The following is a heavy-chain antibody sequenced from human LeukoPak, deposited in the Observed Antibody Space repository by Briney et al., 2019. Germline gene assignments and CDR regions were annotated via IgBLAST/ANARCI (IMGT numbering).Heavy chain of an antibody. CDR1: AFTFSNYA. D-gene: IGHD5-18*01. Sequence: GGSLRLSCAVSAFTFSNYAMNWVRQAPGKGLEWVSAISGGGGSTYYANSVKGRFTISRDTSRTTLYLQMNSLRAEDTAVYYCAKDRETAMDTYRAPYGMDVWGQGTTVTVSS. J-gene: IGHJ6*02. CDR3: AKDRETAMDTYRAPYGMDV. V-gene: IGHV3-23*01. CDR2: ISGGGGST.